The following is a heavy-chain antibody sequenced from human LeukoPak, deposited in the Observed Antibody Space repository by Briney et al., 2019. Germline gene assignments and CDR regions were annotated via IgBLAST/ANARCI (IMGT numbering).Heavy chain of an antibody. CDR1: GFTFSTYW. Sequence: PGGSLRLSCAASGFTFSTYWMSWVRQAPGKGLEWVANIKQDGSEKYYVDSVKGRFTISRDNAKNSLYLQMNSLRAEDTALYYSASRAHFWSGPGGWGQGTLVTVSS. D-gene: IGHD3-3*02. CDR2: IKQDGSEK. V-gene: IGHV3-7*01. J-gene: IGHJ4*02. CDR3: ASRAHFWSGPGG.